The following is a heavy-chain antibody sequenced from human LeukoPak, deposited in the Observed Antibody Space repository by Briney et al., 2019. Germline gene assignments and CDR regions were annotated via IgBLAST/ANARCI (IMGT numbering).Heavy chain of an antibody. CDR3: ARHHWNVSSWFDP. CDR2: VYKSGTT. CDR1: GGSINSNYYY. J-gene: IGHJ5*02. D-gene: IGHD1-1*01. V-gene: IGHV4-39*01. Sequence: KPSETLSLTCTVSGGSINSNYYYWAWIRQPPGKGLEWIGSVYKSGTTYYNPSLRSRVTISVDTSKNQFSLRLRSVTAADTTVYYCARHHWNVSSWFDPWGQGSLVSVSS.